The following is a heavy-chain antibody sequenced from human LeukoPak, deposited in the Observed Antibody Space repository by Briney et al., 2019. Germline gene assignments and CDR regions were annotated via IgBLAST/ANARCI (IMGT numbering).Heavy chain of an antibody. CDR3: ARDGLVEVVSATHEYFHH. V-gene: IGHV1-18*01. CDR2: ISAYNGNK. D-gene: IGHD2-15*01. Sequence: GASVKVSCKASGYTFTSYGISWVRQAPGQGLEWMGCISAYNGNKNYAQNLQGRVTMTTDTSTTTAYMELRSLRADDTAIYYCARDGLVEVVSATHEYFHHWGQGTLVTVS. J-gene: IGHJ1*01. CDR1: GYTFTSYG.